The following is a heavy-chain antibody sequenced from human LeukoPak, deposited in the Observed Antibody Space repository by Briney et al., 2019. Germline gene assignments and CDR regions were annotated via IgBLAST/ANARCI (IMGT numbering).Heavy chain of an antibody. CDR3: ARDKALNC. J-gene: IGHJ4*02. V-gene: IGHV3-48*03. Sequence: GGSLRLSCAGSGYNFSTYEMNWVRQAPGKGLEWLSYISSRGSSIYYADSVKGRFTISRDNAKNSLFLQMNSLRAEDTAVYFCARDKALNCWGQGTPVTVSS. CDR1: GYNFSTYE. CDR2: ISSRGSSI.